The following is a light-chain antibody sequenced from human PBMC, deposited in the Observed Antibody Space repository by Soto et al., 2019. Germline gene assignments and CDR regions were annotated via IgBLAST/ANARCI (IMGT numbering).Light chain of an antibody. J-gene: IGKJ5*01. Sequence: EIVLTQSPGTLSLSPGASSTLSRRASQSVSDNQLAWYQQKPAQANRLLIYGASFRATGIPDRFSGSGSGTDFTLKISRVEAEEVGVYYCMKRIEFPLTVGNGKRLAIK. CDR1: QSVSDNQ. CDR2: GAS. CDR3: MKRIEFPLT. V-gene: IGKV3-20*01.